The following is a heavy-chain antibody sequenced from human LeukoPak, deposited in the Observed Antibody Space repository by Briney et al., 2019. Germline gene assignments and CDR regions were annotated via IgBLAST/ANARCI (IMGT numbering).Heavy chain of an antibody. CDR2: ISGSGGST. Sequence: GGSLRLSCAASGLTFSSCAMTWVRQAPGKGLEWVSSISGSGGSTYYADSVKGRFTISRDNSKNTLYLQMNSLRVEDTAIYYCAEGGLGCSSTNCFDYWGQGTLVTVSS. D-gene: IGHD2-2*01. J-gene: IGHJ4*02. CDR1: GLTFSSCA. V-gene: IGHV3-23*01. CDR3: AEGGLGCSSTNCFDY.